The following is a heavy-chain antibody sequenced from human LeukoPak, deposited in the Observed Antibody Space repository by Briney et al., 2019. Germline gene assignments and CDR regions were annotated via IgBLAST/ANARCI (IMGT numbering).Heavy chain of an antibody. CDR3: ARVGDYALKD. J-gene: IGHJ4*02. CDR1: GASISNYY. V-gene: IGHV4-4*07. CDR2: SYNSGST. Sequence: PPETLSLTCSVSGASISNYYWSWIRQPAVKGLEFIGLSYNSGSTNCNPSLKSRVTMSVDTSKNQFSLKLSSVTAADTAVYYCARVGDYALKDWGQGTLVTVSS. D-gene: IGHD3-16*01.